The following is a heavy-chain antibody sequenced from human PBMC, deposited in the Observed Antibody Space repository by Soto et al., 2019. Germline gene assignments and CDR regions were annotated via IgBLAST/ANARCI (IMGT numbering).Heavy chain of an antibody. D-gene: IGHD2-2*01. J-gene: IGHJ6*02. Sequence: SQTLSITCVISGASVSSNTAAWNWIRQSPSRGLEWLGRTYYRSKWHNDYEVSVKSRISVNPDTSKNQFSLQLNSVTPEDTAVYYCARQHSTSTDYYGLDVWGQGTTVTVSS. CDR1: GASVSSNTAA. CDR3: ARQHSTSTDYYGLDV. V-gene: IGHV6-1*01. CDR2: TYYRSKWHN.